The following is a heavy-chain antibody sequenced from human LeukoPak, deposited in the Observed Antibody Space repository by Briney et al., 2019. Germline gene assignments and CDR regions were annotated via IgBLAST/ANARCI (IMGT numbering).Heavy chain of an antibody. J-gene: IGHJ4*02. V-gene: IGHV1-2*02. CDR3: ARGSIVGATFDYFDY. Sequence: RGASVKVSCKASGYTFTGYYMHWVRQAPGQGLEWMGWINPNSGGTNYAQKFQGRVTMTRDTSISTAYMELSRLRSDDTAVYYCARGSIVGATFDYFDYWGQGTLVTVSS. CDR1: GYTFTGYY. CDR2: INPNSGGT. D-gene: IGHD1-26*01.